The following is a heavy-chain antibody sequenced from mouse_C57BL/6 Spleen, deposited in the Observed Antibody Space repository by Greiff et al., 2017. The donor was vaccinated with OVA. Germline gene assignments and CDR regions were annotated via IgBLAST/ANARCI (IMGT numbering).Heavy chain of an antibody. V-gene: IGHV5-17*01. Sequence: EVMLVESGGGLVKPGGSLKLSCAASGFTFSDYGMPWVRQAPEKGLEWVAYISSGSSTIYYADTVKGRFTISRDNAKNTLFLQMTSLRSEDTAMYYCAREEDYYYGSYAIDYWGQGTSVTVSS. CDR3: AREEDYYYGSYAIDY. J-gene: IGHJ4*01. D-gene: IGHD1-1*01. CDR1: GFTFSDYG. CDR2: ISSGSSTI.